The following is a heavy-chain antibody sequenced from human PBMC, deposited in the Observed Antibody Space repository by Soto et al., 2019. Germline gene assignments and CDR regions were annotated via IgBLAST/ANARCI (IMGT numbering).Heavy chain of an antibody. CDR2: IYPGDSDT. D-gene: IGHD3-10*01. J-gene: IGHJ4*02. CDR1: GYSFTSYW. CDR3: ARHRTGSGKVLRHFDY. Sequence: GESLKISCKGSGYSFTSYWIGWVRQMPGKGLEWMGIIYPGDSDTRYSPSFQGQVTISADKSISTAYLQWSSLKASDTAVYYCARHRTGSGKVLRHFDYWGQGTLVTVSS. V-gene: IGHV5-51*01.